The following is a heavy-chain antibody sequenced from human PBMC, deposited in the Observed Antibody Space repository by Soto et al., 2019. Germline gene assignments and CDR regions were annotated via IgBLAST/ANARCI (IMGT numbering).Heavy chain of an antibody. CDR2: ISYSGST. V-gene: IGHV4-59*01. D-gene: IGHD6-25*01. Sequence: SETLSLTCTVSGGSISTYYWSWIRQAPGKGLEWIGYISYSGSTNYKPSLKSRLIILVDTSKNQFSLKLSSVTAADTAVYYCARLGYSSVTQNWFDPWGQGTLVTVSS. CDR3: ARLGYSSVTQNWFDP. J-gene: IGHJ5*02. CDR1: GGSISTYY.